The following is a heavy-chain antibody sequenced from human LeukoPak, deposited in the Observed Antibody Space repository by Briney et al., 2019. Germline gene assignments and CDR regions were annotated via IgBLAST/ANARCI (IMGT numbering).Heavy chain of an antibody. CDR2: IYFTGTT. Sequence: SETLSLTCTVSGGSVSSSSDYWDWIRQPPGKGLEWIGSIYFTGTTYHNPSLKSRVTISVDTSKNQFSLKLSSVTAADTAVYYCAGHHPRNTVDFWGQGTLVTVSS. D-gene: IGHD2/OR15-2a*01. CDR1: GGSVSSSSDY. V-gene: IGHV4-39*01. CDR3: AGHHPRNTVDF. J-gene: IGHJ4*02.